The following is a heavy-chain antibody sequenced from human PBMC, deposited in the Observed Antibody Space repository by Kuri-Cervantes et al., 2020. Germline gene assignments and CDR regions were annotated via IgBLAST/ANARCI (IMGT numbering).Heavy chain of an antibody. V-gene: IGHV3-13*01. CDR2: IGTAGDT. Sequence: GESLKISCAASGFTFSSYDMHWVRQATGKGLEWVPAIGTAGDTYYPGSVKGRFTISRENAKNSLYLQMNSLRAEDTAVYYCAKDQGTYYDFWSGYYPYYYYGMDVWGQGTTVTVSS. J-gene: IGHJ6*02. CDR3: AKDQGTYYDFWSGYYPYYYYGMDV. D-gene: IGHD3-3*01. CDR1: GFTFSSYD.